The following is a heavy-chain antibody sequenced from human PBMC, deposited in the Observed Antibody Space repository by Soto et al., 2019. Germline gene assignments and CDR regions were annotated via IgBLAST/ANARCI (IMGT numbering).Heavy chain of an antibody. CDR1: GYSFTSYW. CDR3: ARSRYSSRWDWFDP. CDR2: IDPSDSYT. Sequence: GESLKISCKGSGYSFTSYWITWVRQMPGKGLEWMGRIDPSDSYTNYSPSFQGHVTISADKSISSAYLQWSSLKASGTAMYYCARSRYSSRWDWFDPWGQGTPVTVSS. J-gene: IGHJ5*02. V-gene: IGHV5-10-1*01. D-gene: IGHD6-13*01.